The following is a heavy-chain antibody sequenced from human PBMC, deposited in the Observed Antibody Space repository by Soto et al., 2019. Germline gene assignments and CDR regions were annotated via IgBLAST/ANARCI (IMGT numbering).Heavy chain of an antibody. CDR1: GFTFSSYG. Sequence: ESGGGVVQPGRSLRLSCAASGFTFSSYGMHWVRQAPGKGLEWVAVISYDGSNKYYADSVKGRFTISRDNSKNTLYLQMNSLRAEYTAVYYCAKDLSSYCRGGSCYSSFDYWGQGTLVTVSS. V-gene: IGHV3-30*18. CDR3: AKDLSSYCRGGSCYSSFDY. J-gene: IGHJ4*02. D-gene: IGHD2-15*01. CDR2: ISYDGSNK.